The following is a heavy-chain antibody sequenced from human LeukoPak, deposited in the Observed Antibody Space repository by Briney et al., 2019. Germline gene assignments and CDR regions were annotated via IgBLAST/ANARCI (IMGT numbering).Heavy chain of an antibody. Sequence: ASVKVSCKASGYTFTGYYMHWVRQAPGQGLERMGRINPNSGGTNYAQKFQGRVTMTRDTSISTAYMELSSLRSEDTAVYYCARGWYSSGWYDYWGQGTLVTVSS. V-gene: IGHV1-2*06. D-gene: IGHD6-19*01. CDR3: ARGWYSSGWYDY. CDR2: INPNSGGT. CDR1: GYTFTGYY. J-gene: IGHJ4*02.